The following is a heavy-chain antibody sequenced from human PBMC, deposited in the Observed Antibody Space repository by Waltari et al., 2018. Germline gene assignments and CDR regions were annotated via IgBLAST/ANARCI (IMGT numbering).Heavy chain of an antibody. V-gene: IGHV1-2*02. CDR1: GYTFTGYY. CDR3: ASLLTIFGVVIMGGDFDY. CDR2: INPNGGGT. Sequence: QVQLVQSGAEVKKPGASVKVSCKASGYTFTGYYMNWVRQAPGQGLEWMGGINPNGGGTYYAQKVKGRVIMTRDTSISTAYMELSMLRSDDTAVYYCASLLTIFGVVIMGGDFDYWGQGTLVTVSS. J-gene: IGHJ4*02. D-gene: IGHD3-3*01.